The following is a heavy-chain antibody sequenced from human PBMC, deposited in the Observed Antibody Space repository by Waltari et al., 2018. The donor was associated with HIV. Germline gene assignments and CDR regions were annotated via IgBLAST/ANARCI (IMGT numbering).Heavy chain of an antibody. CDR3: AKGDHYDSSGYSTDAFDI. V-gene: IGHV3-23*04. Sequence: HLVDSGGGLVQPGGSLSLSCAASGFTSSTSAMHWGRQAPGKGLEWVSGISSRGDRTYHADSVKGRFAISRDNSKNTLYLQMNGLRAEDTAVYYCAKGDHYDSSGYSTDAFDIWGQGTMVTVSS. CDR1: GFTSSTSA. J-gene: IGHJ3*02. D-gene: IGHD3-22*01. CDR2: ISSRGDRT.